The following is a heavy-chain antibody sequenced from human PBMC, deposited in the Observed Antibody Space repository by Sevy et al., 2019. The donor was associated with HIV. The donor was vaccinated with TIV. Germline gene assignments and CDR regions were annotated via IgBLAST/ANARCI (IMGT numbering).Heavy chain of an antibody. V-gene: IGHV3-23*01. CDR2: ISGNGENT. Sequence: GGSLRLSCAASGFTFSKYSMSWVRQPPGKGLEWVSAISGNGENTHYADSVRGRFTISRDNFKNTLYLHMSTLRAEDTALYYCARDGRGISAFDIWGQGTMVTVSS. CDR3: ARDGRGISAFDI. D-gene: IGHD3-3*02. CDR1: GFTFSKYS. J-gene: IGHJ3*02.